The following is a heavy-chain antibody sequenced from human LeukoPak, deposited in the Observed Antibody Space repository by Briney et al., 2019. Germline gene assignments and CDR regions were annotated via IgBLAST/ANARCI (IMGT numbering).Heavy chain of an antibody. CDR2: ISGNGGVI. D-gene: IGHD1-1*01. CDR1: RFTFSDNY. V-gene: IGHV3-11*04. Sequence: PGGSLRLSCAGSRFTFSDNYMTWVRQAPGKGLEWLSYISGNGGVIQYADSVKGRFAISRDNAKNLLYLQMDSLRVEDTAIYYCARDPRTARIWGQGTLVTVSS. J-gene: IGHJ4*02. CDR3: ARDPRTARI.